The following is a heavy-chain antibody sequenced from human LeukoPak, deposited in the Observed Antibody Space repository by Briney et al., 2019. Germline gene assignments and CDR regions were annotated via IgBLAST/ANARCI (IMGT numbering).Heavy chain of an antibody. CDR1: GGSFSGYY. D-gene: IGHD5-18*01. CDR3: ARHRHSHHYDY. CDR2: INHSGST. J-gene: IGHJ4*02. Sequence: SETLSLTCAVYGGSFSGYYWSWIRQPPGKGLEWIGEINHSGSTYYNPSLKSRVTISADTSNNQFSLKLTSLTAADTAVYYCARHRHSHHYDYWGQGTLVTVSS. V-gene: IGHV4-34*01.